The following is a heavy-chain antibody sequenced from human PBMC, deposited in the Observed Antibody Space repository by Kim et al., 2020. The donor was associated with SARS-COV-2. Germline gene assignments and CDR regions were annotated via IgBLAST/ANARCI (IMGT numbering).Heavy chain of an antibody. J-gene: IGHJ6*03. V-gene: IGHV4-34*01. CDR1: GGSFSGHY. CDR3: ARGTRQWLSRLHYYYMDV. Sequence: SETLSLTCAVYGGSFSGHYWSWIRQPPGKGLEWIGEINHSGSTNYNPSLKSRVTISVDTSKNQFSLKLSSVTAADTAVHYCARGTRQWLSRLHYYYMDV. D-gene: IGHD6-19*01. CDR2: INHSGST.